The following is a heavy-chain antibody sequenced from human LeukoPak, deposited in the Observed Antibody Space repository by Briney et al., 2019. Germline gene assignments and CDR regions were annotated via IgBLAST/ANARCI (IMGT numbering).Heavy chain of an antibody. CDR1: GFTFSSYS. CDR2: ISSSSSYI. D-gene: IGHD2-21*02. CDR3: ARDVVVTAKVYFDY. Sequence: PGGSLRPSCAASGFTFSSYSMNWVRQAPGKGLEWVSSISSSSSYIYYADSVKGRFTISRDNAKNSLYLQMNSLRAEDTAVYYCARDVVVTAKVYFDYWGQGTLVTVSS. V-gene: IGHV3-21*01. J-gene: IGHJ4*02.